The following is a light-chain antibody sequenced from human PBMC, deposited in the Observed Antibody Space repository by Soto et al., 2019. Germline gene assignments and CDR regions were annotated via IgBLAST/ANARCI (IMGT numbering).Light chain of an antibody. CDR3: QQYNDWPPWT. Sequence: ETVLTQSPATLSVSPGERVTLSCRASQSVRSYLAWYQQRPGQAPRLLISGASTRATGIPARFSGSGSGTEFTLTISSLQSEDFAIYYCQQYNDWPPWTFGQGTKVEIK. V-gene: IGKV3-15*01. CDR1: QSVRSY. J-gene: IGKJ1*01. CDR2: GAS.